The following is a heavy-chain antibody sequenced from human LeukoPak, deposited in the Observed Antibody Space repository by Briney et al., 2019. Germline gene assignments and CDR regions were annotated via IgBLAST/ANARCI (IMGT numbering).Heavy chain of an antibody. V-gene: IGHV3-33*01. CDR1: GFTFSSYG. J-gene: IGHJ1*01. Sequence: PGGSLRLSCAASGFTFSSYGMHWVRQAPGKGLEWVAVIWYDGSNKYYADSVKGRFTISRDNSKNTLYLQMNSLRAEDTAVYYCARDFALQGIRSGYTYFQHWGQGTLVTVSS. D-gene: IGHD3-3*01. CDR3: ARDFALQGIRSGYTYFQH. CDR2: IWYDGSNK.